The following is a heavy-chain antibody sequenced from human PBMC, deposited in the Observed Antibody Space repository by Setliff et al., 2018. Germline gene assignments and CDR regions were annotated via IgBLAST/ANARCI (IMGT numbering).Heavy chain of an antibody. J-gene: IGHJ6*03. Sequence: SVKVSCKAFGGTFSNSAINWVRQAPGQGLEWMGGIIPIRGAADYAQKFQGKVIITADGSTSTAYMELTSLRSDDAAVYYCARGPRGWSSATSRYYFYMDVWGKGTTVTVSS. CDR3: ARGPRGWSSATSRYYFYMDV. V-gene: IGHV1-69*13. CDR2: IIPIRGAA. D-gene: IGHD6-19*01. CDR1: GGTFSNSA.